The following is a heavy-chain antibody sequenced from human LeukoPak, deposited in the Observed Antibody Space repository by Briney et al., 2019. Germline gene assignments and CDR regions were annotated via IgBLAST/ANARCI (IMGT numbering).Heavy chain of an antibody. J-gene: IGHJ4*02. D-gene: IGHD2-2*01. CDR2: IWYDGSNK. Sequence: GGSLRLSCVASGFNYNTYWMSWVRQAPGKGLEWVAVIWYDGSNKYYADSVKGRFTISRDNSKNTLYLQTNSLRAEDTAVYYCARGVTRYCSSTSCYYFDYWGQGTLVTVSS. V-gene: IGHV3-33*08. CDR1: GFNYNTYW. CDR3: ARGVTRYCSSTSCYYFDY.